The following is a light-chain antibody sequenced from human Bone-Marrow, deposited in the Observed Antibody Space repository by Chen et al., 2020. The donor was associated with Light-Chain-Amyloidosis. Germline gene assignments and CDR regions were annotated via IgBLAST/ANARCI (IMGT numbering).Light chain of an antibody. CDR1: SSDVGGYNL. Sequence: QSALTQPPSVSGSPGQSVTISCTGSSSDVGGYNLVSWYQQHPGKAPKLMIYGVSKRPSGVSNRFSGSKSGNTASLTISGLQAEDESDYYCRSYAGDSTYVFGIGTKVTVL. J-gene: IGLJ1*01. CDR2: GVS. V-gene: IGLV2-23*02. CDR3: RSYAGDSTYV.